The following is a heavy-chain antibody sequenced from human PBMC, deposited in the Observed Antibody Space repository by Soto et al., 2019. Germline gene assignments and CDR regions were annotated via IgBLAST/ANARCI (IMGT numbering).Heavy chain of an antibody. J-gene: IGHJ6*02. CDR1: GYTFTSYA. D-gene: IGHD2-8*02. CDR2: INAGNGNT. V-gene: IGHV1-3*01. Sequence: QVQLVQSGAEVKKPGASVTVSCKASGYTFTSYAMHWVRQAPGQRLEWMGWINAGNGNTKYSQKFQGRVTITRDTSASTGYMELSSLRSEDTAVYYCARDLVMDVWGQGTTVTDS. CDR3: ARDLVMDV.